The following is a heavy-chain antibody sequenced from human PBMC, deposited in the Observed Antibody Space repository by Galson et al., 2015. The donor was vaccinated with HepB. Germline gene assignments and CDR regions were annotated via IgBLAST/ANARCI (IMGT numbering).Heavy chain of an antibody. CDR2: ISSSSSYI. D-gene: IGHD2-15*01. CDR1: GFTFSSYS. V-gene: IGHV3-21*01. Sequence: SLRLSCAASGFTFSSYSMNWVRQAPGKGLEWVSSISSSSSYIYYADSVKGRFTISRDNAKNSLYLQMNSLRAEDTAVYYCARDRRGVVVVAAITALGYYGMDVWGQGTTVTDSS. CDR3: ARDRRGVVVVAAITALGYYGMDV. J-gene: IGHJ6*02.